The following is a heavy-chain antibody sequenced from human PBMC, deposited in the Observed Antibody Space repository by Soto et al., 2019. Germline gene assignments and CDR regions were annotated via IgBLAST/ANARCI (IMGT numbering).Heavy chain of an antibody. D-gene: IGHD1-1*01. CDR3: ARGRYGDY. V-gene: IGHV1-18*01. J-gene: IGHJ4*02. CDR2: ISAHNGNT. Sequence: QVHLVQSGAEVKKPGASVKVSCKASGYTFTSYGITWVRQAPGQGLEWMGWISAHNGNTDYAQKLQGRVIVTRDTYSSTAYKELRSLRSDDTAVYYCARGRYGDYWGQGALVTVSS. CDR1: GYTFTSYG.